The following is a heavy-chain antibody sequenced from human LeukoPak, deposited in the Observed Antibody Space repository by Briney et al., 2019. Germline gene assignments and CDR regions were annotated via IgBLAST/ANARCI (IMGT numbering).Heavy chain of an antibody. J-gene: IGHJ5*02. Sequence: GGSLRLSCAASGFTFSSYSMNWVRQAPGKGLEWVSSISSSSSYIYYADSVKGRFTISRDNAKNSLYLQMNSLRAEDTAVYYRARDAGGRYYVPNWFDPWGQGTLVTVSS. CDR1: GFTFSSYS. CDR3: ARDAGGRYYVPNWFDP. CDR2: ISSSSSYI. D-gene: IGHD3-10*02. V-gene: IGHV3-21*01.